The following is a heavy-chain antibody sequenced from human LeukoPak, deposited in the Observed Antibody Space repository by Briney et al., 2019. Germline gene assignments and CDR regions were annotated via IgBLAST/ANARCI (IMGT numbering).Heavy chain of an antibody. CDR1: GFTFSSYE. D-gene: IGHD5-12*01. CDR3: ARGVDDSGYDLDYFDY. CDR2: ISSSGSTI. Sequence: GGSLRLSCAASGFTFSSYEMSWVRQAPGKGLEWVSYISSSGSTIYYADSVKGRFTISRDNAKNSLYLQMNSLRAEDTAVYYCARGVDDSGYDLDYFDYWGQGTLVTVSS. V-gene: IGHV3-48*03. J-gene: IGHJ4*02.